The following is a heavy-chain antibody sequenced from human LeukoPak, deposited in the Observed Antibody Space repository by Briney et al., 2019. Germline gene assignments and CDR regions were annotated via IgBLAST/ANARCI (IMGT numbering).Heavy chain of an antibody. Sequence: SETLSLTCAVSAGSNSSSNWWSWVRQSPVKGLEWSGEIYLYGTTNYNPSLKSRDTMSVDRSKNQFSLKLSSVTAADTAVYYCARQKWEQQGRDYYFYGLDVWGPGTTVIVSS. V-gene: IGHV4-4*02. D-gene: IGHD1-26*01. CDR2: IYLYGTT. J-gene: IGHJ6*02. CDR3: ARQKWEQQGRDYYFYGLDV. CDR1: AGSNSSSNW.